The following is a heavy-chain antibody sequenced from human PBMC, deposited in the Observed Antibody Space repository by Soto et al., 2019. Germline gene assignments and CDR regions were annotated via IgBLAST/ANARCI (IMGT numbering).Heavy chain of an antibody. CDR2: MWYDRSHT. CDR1: GFTFSSYA. J-gene: IGHJ6*02. V-gene: IGHV3-33*01. Sequence: QAHLVESGGGVVQPGGSLRLCCAASGFTFSSYAMHWVRQAPGKGLEWVALMWYDRSHTYYAESVKGRFNISRDESKNTLFLHMSGLRAEDTAVYYCSRDRSWRTGYYSGIDVWGQGTTVTVS. D-gene: IGHD1-1*01. CDR3: SRDRSWRTGYYSGIDV.